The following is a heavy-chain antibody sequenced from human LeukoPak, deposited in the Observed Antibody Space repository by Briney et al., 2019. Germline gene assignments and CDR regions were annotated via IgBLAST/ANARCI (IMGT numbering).Heavy chain of an antibody. V-gene: IGHV3-48*04. Sequence: GGAPRLSCVAPWFTLSNYSLIWVRPGPGEGVGWLSYIDGSSSTIYYEASVKGRFTISRDSAKNSVYLQMNSLRVEDTAVYYCARDRSYSIPDWGQGTLVTVSS. J-gene: IGHJ4*02. CDR1: WFTLSNYS. CDR2: IDGSSSTI. D-gene: IGHD2-2*02. CDR3: ARDRSYSIPD.